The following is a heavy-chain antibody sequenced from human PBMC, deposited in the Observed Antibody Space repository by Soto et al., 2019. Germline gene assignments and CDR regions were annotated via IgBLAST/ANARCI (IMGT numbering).Heavy chain of an antibody. CDR2: VHFSGSL. CDR1: DDSLSSNNYY. J-gene: IGHJ1*01. CDR3: GRGGDAHKMGRH. Sequence: SETLSLTCSVSDDSLSSNNYYWSWIRQPPGRGLEWIGFVHFSGSLHYNASLQSRATISVDTSRRQISLKLTSLTAADTAVYFCGRGGDAHKMGRHWGQGTLVTVSS. D-gene: IGHD2-2*01. V-gene: IGHV4-61*05.